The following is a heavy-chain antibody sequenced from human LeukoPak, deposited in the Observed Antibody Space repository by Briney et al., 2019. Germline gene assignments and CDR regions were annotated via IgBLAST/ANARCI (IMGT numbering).Heavy chain of an antibody. D-gene: IGHD3-10*01. CDR3: AGMVRGLYYFDY. Sequence: SETLSLTCTVSGGSISSGSYYWSWIRQPAGKGLEWIGRIYTSGSTNYNPSLKSRVTISVDTSKNQFSLKLSSVTAADTAVYYCAGMVRGLYYFDYWGQGTLVTVSS. CDR2: IYTSGST. CDR1: GGSISSGSYY. J-gene: IGHJ4*02. V-gene: IGHV4-61*02.